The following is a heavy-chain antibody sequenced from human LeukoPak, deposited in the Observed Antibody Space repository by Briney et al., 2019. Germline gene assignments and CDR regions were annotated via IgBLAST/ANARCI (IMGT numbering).Heavy chain of an antibody. J-gene: IGHJ3*02. Sequence: GGSLRLSCAASGFTFSDYWLHWVRQAPGEGLVWVSRINTDMSSTIFTDSVKGRLTISRDNAKNTLYLQMNSLRAEDTAVYYCAKDGFLLWRGAFDIWGQGTMVTVSS. CDR2: INTDMSST. CDR3: AKDGFLLWRGAFDI. D-gene: IGHD2-21*01. CDR1: GFTFSDYW. V-gene: IGHV3-74*01.